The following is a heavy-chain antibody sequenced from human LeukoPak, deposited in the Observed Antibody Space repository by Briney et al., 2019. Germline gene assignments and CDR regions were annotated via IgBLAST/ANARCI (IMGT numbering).Heavy chain of an antibody. Sequence: PGGSLRLSCAASGFTFSSYEMNWVRQAPGKGLEWVSYISSSGDTIYYADSVKGRFTISRDNAKNSLYLQMNSLRAEDTAVYYCVRDGGTRLKYSYGYGDYWGQGTLVTVSS. CDR1: GFTFSSYE. CDR3: VRDGGTRLKYSYGYGDY. D-gene: IGHD5-18*01. CDR2: ISSSGDTI. V-gene: IGHV3-48*03. J-gene: IGHJ4*02.